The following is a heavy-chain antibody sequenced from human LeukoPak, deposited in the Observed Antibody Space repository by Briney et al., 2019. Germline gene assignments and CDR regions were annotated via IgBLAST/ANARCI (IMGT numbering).Heavy chain of an antibody. D-gene: IGHD1-26*01. J-gene: IGHJ6*03. Sequence: SETLSLTCAVYGGTFSGYYWSWIRQPPGKRLEWVGESNDSGGTNYNPSLKSRVTISADKSKNQVSLKLTSVTAADTAVYYCARLSVIVGAALEYYYYYMDVWGQGTTVTISS. V-gene: IGHV4-34*01. CDR2: SNDSGGT. CDR1: GGTFSGYY. CDR3: ARLSVIVGAALEYYYYYMDV.